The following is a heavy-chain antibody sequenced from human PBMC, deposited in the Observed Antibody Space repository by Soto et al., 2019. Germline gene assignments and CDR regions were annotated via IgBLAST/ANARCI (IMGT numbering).Heavy chain of an antibody. CDR1: GGTFSSYA. J-gene: IGHJ3*02. CDR2: IIPIFGTA. CDR3: ARDRYDSSGYSLLDAFDI. V-gene: IGHV1-69*01. Sequence: QVQLVQSGAEVKKPGSSVKVSCKASGGTFSSYAISWVRQAPGQGLEWMGGIIPIFGTANYAQKFQGRVTITADESTCTAYMELSSLRSEDTAVYYCARDRYDSSGYSLLDAFDIWGQGTMVTVSS. D-gene: IGHD3-22*01.